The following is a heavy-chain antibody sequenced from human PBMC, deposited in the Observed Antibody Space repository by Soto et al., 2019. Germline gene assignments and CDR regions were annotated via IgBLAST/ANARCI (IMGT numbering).Heavy chain of an antibody. J-gene: IGHJ6*02. CDR2: ISYDGSNK. Sequence: GGSLRLSCAASGFTFSTYGMHWVRQAPGKGLEWVAVISYDGSNKYYADSVKGRFTISRDNSKNTLYLQMNSLGAEDTAVYYCARDWAAAAGKYYYYGMDVWGQGTTVTVSS. CDR1: GFTFSTYG. CDR3: ARDWAAAAGKYYYYGMDV. V-gene: IGHV3-30*03. D-gene: IGHD6-13*01.